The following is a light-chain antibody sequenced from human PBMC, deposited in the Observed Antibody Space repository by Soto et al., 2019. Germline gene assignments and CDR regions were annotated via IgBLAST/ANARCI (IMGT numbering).Light chain of an antibody. CDR2: DNN. CDR1: SCNIGNNY. Sequence: QSVLTQPPSVSAAPGQTVTISCSGSSCNIGNNYVSWYQQLPGTAPKLLIYDNNKRPSGIPDRFSGSKSGTSAALGITGLQTGDEADYYCGTWDSSLSAAYVVFGGGTKLTVL. CDR3: GTWDSSLSAAYVV. V-gene: IGLV1-51*01. J-gene: IGLJ2*01.